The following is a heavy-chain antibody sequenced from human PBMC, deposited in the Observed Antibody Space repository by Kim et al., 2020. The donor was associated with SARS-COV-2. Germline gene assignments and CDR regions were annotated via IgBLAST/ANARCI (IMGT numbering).Heavy chain of an antibody. J-gene: IGHJ3*01. Sequence: LYADSVKGRFTISRDNSKNTLYLQLNIVRAEDTAIYYCVRQVAGSNFDVWGQGTMVTVSS. V-gene: IGHV3-23*01. D-gene: IGHD3-10*01. CDR3: VRQVAGSNFDV.